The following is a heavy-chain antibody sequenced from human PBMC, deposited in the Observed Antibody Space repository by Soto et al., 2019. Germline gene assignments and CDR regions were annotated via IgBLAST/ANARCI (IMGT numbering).Heavy chain of an antibody. V-gene: IGHV3-23*01. CDR1: GFTFSSYA. CDR3: AKLEHYYYYGMDV. CDR2: ISGSGGST. Sequence: GESLKISCAASGFTFSSYAMSWVRQAPGKGLEWVSAISGSGGSTYYADSVKGRFTISRDNSKNTLYLQMNSLRAEDTAVYYCAKLEHYYYYGMDVWGQGTTVTVSS. J-gene: IGHJ6*02.